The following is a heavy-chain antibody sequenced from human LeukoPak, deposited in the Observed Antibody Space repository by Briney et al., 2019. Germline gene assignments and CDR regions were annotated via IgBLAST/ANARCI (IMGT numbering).Heavy chain of an antibody. CDR2: ISSSGSTI. J-gene: IGHJ3*02. CDR3: AKLTSSGYYQDAFDI. D-gene: IGHD3-22*01. V-gene: IGHV3-11*01. CDR1: GFTFSDYY. Sequence: GGSLRLSCAASGFTFSDYYMSWIRQAPGKGLEWVSYISSSGSTIYYADSVKGRFTISRDNAKNSLYLQMNSLRAEDTALYYCAKLTSSGYYQDAFDIWGQGTMVTVSS.